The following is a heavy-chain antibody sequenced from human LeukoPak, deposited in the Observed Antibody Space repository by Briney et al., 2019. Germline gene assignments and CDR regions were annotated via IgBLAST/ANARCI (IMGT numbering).Heavy chain of an antibody. CDR2: IKQDGSEK. CDR1: GFTFSSYW. D-gene: IGHD5-12*01. Sequence: GGSLRLSCAASGFTFSSYWMSWVRQAPGKGLEWVANIKQDGSEKYYVDSVKGRFTISRDNAKNSLYLQMNSLRAEDTAVYYCARDGYSGYDPPPYYFDYWGQGTLVTVSS. CDR3: ARDGYSGYDPPPYYFDY. V-gene: IGHV3-7*01. J-gene: IGHJ4*02.